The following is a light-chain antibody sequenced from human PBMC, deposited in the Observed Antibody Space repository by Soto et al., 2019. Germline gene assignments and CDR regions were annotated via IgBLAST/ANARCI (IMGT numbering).Light chain of an antibody. V-gene: IGKV3-15*01. CDR1: QSVSRN. J-gene: IGKJ3*01. CDR2: GAS. CDR3: QQCNSFFT. Sequence: EIVLTQSPATLSVSTGERATLSCRASQSVSRNLAWYQQKPGQAPRLLIYGASTMATGIPARFGGSGSGTEFTLTINSLQSEDFAVYYCQQCNSFFTFGPGTKVDIK.